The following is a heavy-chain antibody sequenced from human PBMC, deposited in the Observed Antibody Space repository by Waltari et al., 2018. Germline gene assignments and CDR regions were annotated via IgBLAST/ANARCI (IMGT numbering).Heavy chain of an antibody. CDR3: VRGSLNPGFDY. V-gene: IGHV3-74*01. CDR2: TNTDGSFT. Sequence: EVQLVESGGGLVQPGGSLRLSCAVSGFTFSSYWIHCCRQTPGKGLVWLSRTNTDGSFTNYAESVEGRVTRSRDNAKDTVYLQMNSLRAEDTAIYYCVRGSLNPGFDYWGQGTLVTVSS. CDR1: GFTFSSYW. J-gene: IGHJ4*02.